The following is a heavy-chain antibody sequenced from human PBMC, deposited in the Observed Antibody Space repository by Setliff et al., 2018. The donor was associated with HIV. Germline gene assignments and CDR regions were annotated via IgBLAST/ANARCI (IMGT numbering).Heavy chain of an antibody. D-gene: IGHD2-2*01. CDR2: IYYSGST. J-gene: IGHJ4*02. CDR3: ARDRMPMASWVPDK. V-gene: IGHV4-59*01. Sequence: ETLSLTCTVSGGSISSYYWSWIRQPPGKGLEWIGYIYYSGSTNYNPSLKSRVTISVDTSKNQFSLKLSSVIAADTAVYYCARDRMPMASWVPDKWGQGTLVTVSS. CDR1: GGSISSYY.